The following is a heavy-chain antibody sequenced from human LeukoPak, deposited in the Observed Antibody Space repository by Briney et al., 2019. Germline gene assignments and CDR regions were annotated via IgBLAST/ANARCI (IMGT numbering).Heavy chain of an antibody. V-gene: IGHV3-30*18. J-gene: IGHJ4*02. D-gene: IGHD5/OR15-5a*01. CDR2: ISYDGSNK. Sequence: GRSLRLSCAASGFTFSSYGMHWVRQAPGKGLEWVAVISYDGSNKYYADSVKGRFTISRDNSKNTLYLQMNSLRAEDTAVYYCAKDSRPFLRSNLLDYWGQGTLVTVSS. CDR3: AKDSRPFLRSNLLDY. CDR1: GFTFSSYG.